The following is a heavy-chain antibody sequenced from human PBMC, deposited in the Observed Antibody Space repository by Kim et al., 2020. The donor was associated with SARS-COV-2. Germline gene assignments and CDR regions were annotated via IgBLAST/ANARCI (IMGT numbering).Heavy chain of an antibody. CDR3: AREASCGGDCFYNDH. Sequence: GESLKISCQVSGYSFTTYWIAWVRQTPGKGLEWMGIIYPDDSDTRYSPSFQGQVTFSADKSISSAYLQWSSLKASDTAIYYCAREASCGGDCFYNDHWGQ. J-gene: IGHJ5*02. CDR2: IYPDDSDT. CDR1: GYSFTTYW. D-gene: IGHD2-21*01. V-gene: IGHV5-51*01.